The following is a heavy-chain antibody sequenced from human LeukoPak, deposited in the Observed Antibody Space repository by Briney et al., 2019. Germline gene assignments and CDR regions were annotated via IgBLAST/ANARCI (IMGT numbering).Heavy chain of an antibody. V-gene: IGHV2-5*01. CDR2: IYWNDDK. J-gene: IGHJ4*02. Sequence: ESGPTLVKPTQTLTLTCTFSGFSLSTSAVGVGWIRQPPGKVLEWLALIYWNDDKRYSPSLKSRLTITKDTSNNQVVLTMTNMDPVDTATYYCAHLKPRAYYDYWRGLFDYWGQGTLVTVSS. CDR1: GFSLSTSAVG. CDR3: AHLKPRAYYDYWRGLFDY. D-gene: IGHD3-3*01.